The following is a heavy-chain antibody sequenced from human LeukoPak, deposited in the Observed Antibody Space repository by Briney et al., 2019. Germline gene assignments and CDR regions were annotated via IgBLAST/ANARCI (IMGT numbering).Heavy chain of an antibody. CDR2: ISAHNGNT. CDR3: ARDPRDYYDSSGYYLFDY. V-gene: IGHV1-18*01. Sequence: GASVKVSCKASGYTFTSYGISWVRQAPGQGLEWMGWISAHNGNTNYAQKLQGRVTMTTDTSTSTAYMELRSLRSDDTAVYYCARDPRDYYDSSGYYLFDYWGQGTLVTVSS. D-gene: IGHD3-22*01. J-gene: IGHJ4*02. CDR1: GYTFTSYG.